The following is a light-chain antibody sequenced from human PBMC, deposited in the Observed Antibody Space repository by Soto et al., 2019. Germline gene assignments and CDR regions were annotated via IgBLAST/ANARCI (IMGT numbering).Light chain of an antibody. CDR1: SSNVGTNT. CDR2: NDN. V-gene: IGLV1-44*01. CDR3: AAWDDSLNGPYV. J-gene: IGLJ1*01. Sequence: QSVLTQSPSASGTPGQRVTISCSGSSSNVGTNTVTWYQQLPGTAPKLLIYNDNQRPSGVPDRFSGSKSGTSASLAISGLQSEDEADYYCAAWDDSLNGPYVFGTGTKVTVL.